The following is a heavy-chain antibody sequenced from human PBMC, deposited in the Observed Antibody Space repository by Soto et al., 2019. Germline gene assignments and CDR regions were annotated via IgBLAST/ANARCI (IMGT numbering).Heavy chain of an antibody. CDR2: ITHSGST. Sequence: SETLSLTCAVYRASFSGYYWTWIRQPPGKGLEWIGEITHSGSTNYNPSLKSRVTIPVDTSKNQFSLKLNSMTAADTAVYYCARSPIVLRGEFDYWGQGTLVTVSS. CDR1: RASFSGYY. CDR3: ARSPIVLRGEFDY. D-gene: IGHD2-8*01. V-gene: IGHV4-34*01. J-gene: IGHJ4*02.